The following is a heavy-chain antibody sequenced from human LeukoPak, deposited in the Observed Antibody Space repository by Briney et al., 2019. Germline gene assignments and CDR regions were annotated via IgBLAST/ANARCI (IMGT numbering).Heavy chain of an antibody. CDR1: GFTFSSYA. CDR3: AKGPGGGGGSGRTLRRGYFDY. Sequence: GGSLRLSCAASGFTFSSYAMSWVRQAPGKGLEWVSAISGSGGSTYYADSVKGRFTISRDNSKNTLYLQMNSLRAEDTAVYYCAKGPGGGGGSGRTLRRGYFDYWGQGTLVTVSS. J-gene: IGHJ4*02. V-gene: IGHV3-23*01. CDR2: ISGSGGST. D-gene: IGHD3-10*01.